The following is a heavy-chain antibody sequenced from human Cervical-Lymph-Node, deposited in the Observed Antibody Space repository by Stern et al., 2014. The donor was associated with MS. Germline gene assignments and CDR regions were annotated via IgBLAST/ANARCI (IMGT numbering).Heavy chain of an antibody. CDR2: IYHSGTT. Sequence: QVQLQESGPGLVKPSETLSLTCAVSGLSISSSSWWSWVRQTPRKGLEWIGEIYHSGTTNYNPSLKIRFTISVDKSKTQFSLTLSSVTAADTAVYYCARGIIADGHFDHWGQGTLVTVSS. D-gene: IGHD6-13*01. J-gene: IGHJ4*02. CDR1: GLSISSSSW. V-gene: IGHV4-4*02. CDR3: ARGIIADGHFDH.